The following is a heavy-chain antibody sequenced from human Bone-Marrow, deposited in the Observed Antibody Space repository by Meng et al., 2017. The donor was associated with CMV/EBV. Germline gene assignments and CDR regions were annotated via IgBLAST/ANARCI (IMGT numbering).Heavy chain of an antibody. V-gene: IGHV3-30*02. CDR2: IRYDGSNK. Sequence: GESLKISCAASGFTFSSYGMHWVRQAPGKGLEWVAFIRYDGSNKYYADSVKGRFTISRDNSKNTLYLQMNSLRAEDTAVYYCAKDLEYSSAQEVYWGQGTLVTVSS. CDR3: AKDLEYSSAQEVY. J-gene: IGHJ4*02. CDR1: GFTFSSYG. D-gene: IGHD6-6*01.